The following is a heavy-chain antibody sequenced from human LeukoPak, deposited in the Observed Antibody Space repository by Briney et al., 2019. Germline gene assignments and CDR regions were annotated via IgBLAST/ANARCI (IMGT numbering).Heavy chain of an antibody. J-gene: IGHJ4*02. V-gene: IGHV3-73*01. CDR2: IRSKANSYAT. Sequence: PGGSLRLSCAASGFXFSDSAIDWVRQASGKGLEWVGRIRSKANSYATTHAASVKGRFTISRDDSTNTVYLQMNSLKAEDTAVYYCTRLLAEGSWGQGTLVTVSS. CDR1: GFXFSDSA. CDR3: TRLLAEGS.